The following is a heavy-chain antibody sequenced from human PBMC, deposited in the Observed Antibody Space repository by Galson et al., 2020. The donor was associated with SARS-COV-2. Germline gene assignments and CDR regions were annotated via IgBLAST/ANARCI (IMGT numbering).Heavy chain of an antibody. V-gene: IGHV4-39*01. Sequence: SETLSLTCTVSGGSISTSSDYWGWIRQPPGKGLEWIATISYSGSTYYNPSLKSRVVISVDKSKNQFSLKMSSVTAADTAVYYCARRKYYNYYMDVCGKGTTVTISS. CDR1: GGSISTSSDY. CDR2: ISYSGST. CDR3: ARRKYYNYYMDV. J-gene: IGHJ6*03.